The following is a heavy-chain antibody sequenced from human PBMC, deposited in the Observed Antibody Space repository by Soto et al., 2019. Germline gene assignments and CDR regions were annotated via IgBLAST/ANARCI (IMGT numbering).Heavy chain of an antibody. J-gene: IGHJ5*02. D-gene: IGHD3-10*01. V-gene: IGHV4-59*08. CDR1: GGSISSYY. CDR3: ARLGTYGSGSYVWENGFDP. CDR2: IYYSGST. Sequence: QVQLQESGPGLVKPSETLSLTCTVSGGSISSYYWSWIRQPPGEGLEWIGYIYYSGSTKYNPSLKRRVAVSVDTSKNQSSLKLSSVTAADTAVYYCARLGTYGSGSYVWENGFDPWGQGTLVTVSS.